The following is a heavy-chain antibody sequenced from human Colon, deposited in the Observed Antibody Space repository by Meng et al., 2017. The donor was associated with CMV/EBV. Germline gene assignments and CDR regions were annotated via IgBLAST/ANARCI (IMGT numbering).Heavy chain of an antibody. V-gene: IGHV4-30-4*08. Sequence: VSGASITNHTKDWSWIRQPPGKGLEWIGYVYYTGTARYNSSLEFRATISVDTSKNQFSLRLTSVTAADTAVYYCARDAPPRSGYNDFWGLGTLVTVSS. D-gene: IGHD5-12*01. CDR2: VYYTGTA. CDR1: GASITNHTKD. J-gene: IGHJ4*02. CDR3: ARDAPPRSGYNDF.